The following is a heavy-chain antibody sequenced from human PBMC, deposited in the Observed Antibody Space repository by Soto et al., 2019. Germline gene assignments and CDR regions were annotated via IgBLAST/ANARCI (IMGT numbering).Heavy chain of an antibody. Sequence: TLSLTCSVSGGSISGSYWSWIRQSPGKGLEWLGYVYYTGSTNHSPSLRSRVSISVDTSKNEFSLRLSSVTAADTAVYFCARSVAVPGAHIDYWGQGTQVTVSS. J-gene: IGHJ4*02. CDR3: ARSVAVPGAHIDY. V-gene: IGHV4-59*01. D-gene: IGHD6-19*01. CDR2: VYYTGST. CDR1: GGSISGSY.